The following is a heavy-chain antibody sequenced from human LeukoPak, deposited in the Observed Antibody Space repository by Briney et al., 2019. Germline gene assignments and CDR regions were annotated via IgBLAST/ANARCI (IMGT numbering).Heavy chain of an antibody. D-gene: IGHD1-1*01. CDR1: GGSFSGYY. CDR3: ARGGGTGVDY. Sequence: SETLSLTRAVYGGSFSGYYWSWIRQPPGKGLEWIGEINHSGSTNYNPSLKSRVTISVDTSKNQFSLKLSSVTAADTAVYYCARGGGTGVDYWGQGTLVTVSS. V-gene: IGHV4-34*01. J-gene: IGHJ4*02. CDR2: INHSGST.